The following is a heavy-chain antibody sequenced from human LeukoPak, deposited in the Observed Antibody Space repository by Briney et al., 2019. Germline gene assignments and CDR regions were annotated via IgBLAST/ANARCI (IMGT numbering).Heavy chain of an antibody. J-gene: IGHJ4*02. CDR2: ISGSGGST. D-gene: IGHD5-12*01. V-gene: IGHV3-23*01. CDR3: AKNSLPYDPFNTGI. Sequence: GGSLRLSCAASGFTFSSYAMSWVRQAPGRGLEWVSAISGSGGSTYYADSVKGWFTISRDNSKNTLYLQMNSLRAEDTAVYYCAKNSLPYDPFNTGIWGQGTLVTVSS. CDR1: GFTFSSYA.